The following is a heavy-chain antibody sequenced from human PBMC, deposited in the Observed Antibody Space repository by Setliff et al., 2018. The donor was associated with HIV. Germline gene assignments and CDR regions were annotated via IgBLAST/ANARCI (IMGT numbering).Heavy chain of an antibody. V-gene: IGHV3-30*02. CDR1: GFTFSSYA. CDR3: AKDPWHCSSNSCPMYFYYMDV. D-gene: IGHD2-2*01. CDR2: IRYDGSDK. Sequence: PGGFLRLSCAASGFTFSSYAMSWARQSPGKGLEWVAFIRYDGSDKYYTDSVKGRFTISRDNSKNTVYLQMNSLRAEDTAVYYCAKDPWHCSSNSCPMYFYYMDVWGKGTTVTVSS. J-gene: IGHJ6*03.